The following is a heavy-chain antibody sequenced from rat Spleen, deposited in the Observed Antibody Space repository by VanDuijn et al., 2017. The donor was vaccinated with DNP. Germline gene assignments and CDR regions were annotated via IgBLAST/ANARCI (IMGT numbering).Heavy chain of an antibody. J-gene: IGHJ2*01. CDR3: ARWNSGHFDY. CDR2: ITGSGGNT. CDR1: GFTFNHYW. Sequence: EVQLVESGGDLVQPGRSLKLSCVASGFTFNHYWMAWIRQVPGKGLEWVASITGSGGNTYYPDSVKGRFTISRDNAKNTLYLQMNSLRSEDMATYYCARWNSGHFDYWGQGVMVPVSS. V-gene: IGHV5-31*01. D-gene: IGHD4-3*01.